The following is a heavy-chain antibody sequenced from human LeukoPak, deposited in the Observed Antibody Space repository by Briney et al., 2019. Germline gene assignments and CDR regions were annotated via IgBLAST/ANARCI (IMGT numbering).Heavy chain of an antibody. CDR2: ISSNGDRT. Sequence: GGSLRLSCSASGFTFSIYAMHWVRQAPGEGLEYVSGISSNGDRTYYADSVKGRFTIARENSKNTLYLQMSSLRTEDTAVYYCVKDAGLRYFDWSPLDYWGQGTLVTVSS. D-gene: IGHD3-9*01. CDR3: VKDAGLRYFDWSPLDY. V-gene: IGHV3-64D*06. CDR1: GFTFSIYA. J-gene: IGHJ4*02.